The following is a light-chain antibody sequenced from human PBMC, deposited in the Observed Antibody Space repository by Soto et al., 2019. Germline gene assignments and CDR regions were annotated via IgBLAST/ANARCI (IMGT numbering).Light chain of an antibody. Sequence: EIVLTQSPGTLSLSPGERATLSCRASQSVSSSYLAWYQQRPGQAPRLLIYGASSRAAGIPDRFSGSGSGTDFALTIARLAPEDFAVYYCQQYDSSPSFGPGTKVDIK. V-gene: IGKV3-20*01. CDR2: GAS. CDR1: QSVSSSY. CDR3: QQYDSSPS. J-gene: IGKJ3*01.